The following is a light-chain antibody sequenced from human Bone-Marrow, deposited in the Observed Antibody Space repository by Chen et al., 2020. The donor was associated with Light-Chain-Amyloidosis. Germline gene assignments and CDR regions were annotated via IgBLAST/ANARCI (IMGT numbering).Light chain of an antibody. J-gene: IGLJ1*01. CDR1: SSAVGGDNH. V-gene: IGLV2-14*01. Sequence: QSALTQPASVSGSPGQSITISCTGTSSAVGGDNHVSWYQQHPDKAPKLMIYEVNNRPAWVPDRCSGAKSYKRASLAGSVLQTEDEAGYFCRWYTIKDPLGFGSGTGVPGL. CDR3: RWYTIKDPLG. CDR2: EVN.